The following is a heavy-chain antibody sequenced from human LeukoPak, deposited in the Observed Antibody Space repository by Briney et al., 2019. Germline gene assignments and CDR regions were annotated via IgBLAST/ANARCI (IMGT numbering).Heavy chain of an antibody. CDR1: GFTFSSYA. D-gene: IGHD6-19*01. Sequence: PGGSLRLSCAASGFTFSSYAMHWVRQAPGKGLEWVAVISYEGSNKYYADSVKGRFTISRDNSKNTLYLQMNSLGAEDTAVYYCARDVAVAGNTVGVFDYWGQGTMVTVSS. CDR2: ISYEGSNK. CDR3: ARDVAVAGNTVGVFDY. J-gene: IGHJ4*02. V-gene: IGHV3-30*04.